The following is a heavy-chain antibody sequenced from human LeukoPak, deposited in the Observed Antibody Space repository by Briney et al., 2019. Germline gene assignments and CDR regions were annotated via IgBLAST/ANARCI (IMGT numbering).Heavy chain of an antibody. V-gene: IGHV3-30-3*01. Sequence: GRSLRLSCAASGFTFSSYAMHWVRQAPGKGLEWVAVISYDGSNKYYADSVKGRFTISRDNSKNTLYLQMNSLRAEDTAVYYCARGFEEGGTGTTDYWGQGTLVTVSS. D-gene: IGHD1-1*01. J-gene: IGHJ4*02. CDR3: ARGFEEGGTGTTDY. CDR2: ISYDGSNK. CDR1: GFTFSSYA.